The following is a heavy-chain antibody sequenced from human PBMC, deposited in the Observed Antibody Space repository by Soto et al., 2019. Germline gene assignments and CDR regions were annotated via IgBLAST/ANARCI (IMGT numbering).Heavy chain of an antibody. V-gene: IGHV2-5*02. J-gene: IGHJ4*02. D-gene: IGHD2-21*01. CDR3: AHMIEGAFFDK. Sequence: XGPTLMNPPQTLTLTCTFSLVSLITSGMGVGWIRQPPGKALEWLALVYWDDDKRYSPSLKSRLTITKDTSKNQVVLTMTYMDPVDTATYYCAHMIEGAFFDKWGQGTRVTVSS. CDR2: VYWDDDK. CDR1: LVSLITSGMG.